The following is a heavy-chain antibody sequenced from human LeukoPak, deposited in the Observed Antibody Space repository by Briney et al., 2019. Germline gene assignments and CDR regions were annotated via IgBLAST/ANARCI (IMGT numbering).Heavy chain of an antibody. CDR2: TNEAGGDK. Sequence: GGSLRLSCAASGFTFSDFWMSWVRQAPGKGLECVASTNEAGGDKYYVDSVKGRFTISRDNSKDSLSLQMNSLTAEDTAIYYCAIATTGRGAFGSWGQGTLVSVSS. D-gene: IGHD1-1*01. V-gene: IGHV3-7*01. CDR3: AIATTGRGAFGS. J-gene: IGHJ4*02. CDR1: GFTFSDFW.